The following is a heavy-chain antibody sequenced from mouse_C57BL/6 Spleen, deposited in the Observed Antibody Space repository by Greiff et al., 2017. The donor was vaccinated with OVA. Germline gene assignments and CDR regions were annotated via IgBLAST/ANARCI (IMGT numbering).Heavy chain of an antibody. J-gene: IGHJ4*01. Sequence: VQLQQSGAELVRPGASVTLSCKASGYTFTDYEMHWVKQTPVHGLEWIGAIDPETGGTAYNQKFKGKAILTADKSSSPAYMELRSLTSEDSAVYYCTRRDTTVLYYAMDYWGQGTSVTVSS. CDR2: IDPETGGT. CDR1: GYTFTDYE. CDR3: TRRDTTVLYYAMDY. V-gene: IGHV1-15*01. D-gene: IGHD1-1*01.